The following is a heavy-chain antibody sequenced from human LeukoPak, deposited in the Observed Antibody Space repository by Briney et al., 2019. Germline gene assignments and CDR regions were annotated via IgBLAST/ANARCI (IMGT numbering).Heavy chain of an antibody. Sequence: SETLSLTCTVSGGSISSGGYYWSWTRQHPGKGLEWIGYIYYSGSTYYNPSLKSRVTISVDTSKNQFSLKLSSVTAADTAAYYCARGYDSSGYWDYWGQGTLVTVSS. CDR3: ARGYDSSGYWDY. J-gene: IGHJ4*02. D-gene: IGHD3-22*01. CDR2: IYYSGST. V-gene: IGHV4-31*03. CDR1: GGSISSGGYY.